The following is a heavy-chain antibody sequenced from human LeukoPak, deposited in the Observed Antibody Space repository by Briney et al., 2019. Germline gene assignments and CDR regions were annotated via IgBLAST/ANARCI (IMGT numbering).Heavy chain of an antibody. CDR1: GYSISSGYY. V-gene: IGHV4-38-2*02. CDR3: ARDGYSYGPIDS. J-gene: IGHJ4*02. Sequence: SETLSLTCTVSGYSISSGYYWGWIRQPPGKGLEWIGSIYHSGSTNYNPSLKSRVTISVDTSKNQFSLKLSSVTAADTAVYYCARDGYSYGPIDSWGQGTLVTVSS. D-gene: IGHD5-18*01. CDR2: IYHSGST.